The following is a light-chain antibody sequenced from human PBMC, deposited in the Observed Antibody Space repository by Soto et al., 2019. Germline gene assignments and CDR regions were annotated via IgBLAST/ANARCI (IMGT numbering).Light chain of an antibody. CDR3: QQYNSYSR. CDR2: DAS. J-gene: IGKJ3*01. Sequence: DIQMTQSPSTLSASVGDRVTITCRASQSISSWLAWYQQKSGKAPKLLIYDASNLEIGVPSRFSGSGSGTEFTLTISSLQPYDFAAYYCQQYNSYSRFGPGTKVDIK. CDR1: QSISSW. V-gene: IGKV1-5*01.